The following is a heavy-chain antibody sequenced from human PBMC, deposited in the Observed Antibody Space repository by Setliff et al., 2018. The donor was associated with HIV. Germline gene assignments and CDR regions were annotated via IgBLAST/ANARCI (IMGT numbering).Heavy chain of an antibody. CDR3: AREREKYSDWYYFDY. V-gene: IGHV4-39*01. CDR2: MSYSGSA. Sequence: PSETLSLTCTVSGGSISSRDYYWGWIRQPPGKGLEWIGSMSYSGSAYYNPSLKSRVTISVDTSKSQFSLRLSSVTAADTAVYYCAREREKYSDWYYFDYWGQGTLVTVSS. J-gene: IGHJ4*02. D-gene: IGHD6-19*01. CDR1: GGSISSRDYY.